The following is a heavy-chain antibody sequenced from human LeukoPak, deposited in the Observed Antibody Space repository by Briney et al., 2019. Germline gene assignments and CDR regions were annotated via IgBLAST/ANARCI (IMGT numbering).Heavy chain of an antibody. CDR2: ISGSGDST. J-gene: IGHJ4*02. V-gene: IGHV3-23*01. CDR1: GFTFSSNA. D-gene: IGHD5-24*01. CDR3: ARGAGYNYPYYFDY. Sequence: TGGSLRLSCAASGFTFSSNAMSWVRQAPGKGLEWVSTISGSGDSTYYADSVKGRFTISRDNSKNTLYLQMNSLRAEDTAVYYCARGAGYNYPYYFDYWGQGTLVTVSS.